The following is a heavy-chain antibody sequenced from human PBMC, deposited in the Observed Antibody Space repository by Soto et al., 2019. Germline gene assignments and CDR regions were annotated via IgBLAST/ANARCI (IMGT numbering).Heavy chain of an antibody. D-gene: IGHD3-3*01. V-gene: IGHV1-18*01. CDR3: ARDRGPWDDFWSGYYYNWFDP. J-gene: IGHJ5*02. CDR2: ISAYNGNT. Sequence: ASVKVSCKASGYTFTSYGISWVRQAPGQGLEWMGWISAYNGNTNYAQKLQGRVTMTTDTSTSTAYMELRSLRSDDTAVYYCARDRGPWDDFWSGYYYNWFDPWGQGTLVTVSS. CDR1: GYTFTSYG.